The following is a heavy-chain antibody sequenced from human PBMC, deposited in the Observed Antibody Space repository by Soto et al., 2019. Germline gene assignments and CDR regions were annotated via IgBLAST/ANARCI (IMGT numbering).Heavy chain of an antibody. V-gene: IGHV4-61*08. Sequence: SETLSLTCTVSGGSVSSGGYSWNWIRQPPGKGLEWIGYVYYSENTKYNPSLKSRVTISVDTSKDQISLKLSSVTAADTAVYYCARVGLGYSNSWGFDPWGQGTLVTVSS. CDR1: GGSVSSGGYS. D-gene: IGHD6-6*01. CDR2: VYYSENT. J-gene: IGHJ5*02. CDR3: ARVGLGYSNSWGFDP.